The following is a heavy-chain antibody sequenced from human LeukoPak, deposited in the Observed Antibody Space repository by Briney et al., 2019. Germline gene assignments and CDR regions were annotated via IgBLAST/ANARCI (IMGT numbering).Heavy chain of an antibody. V-gene: IGHV4-34*01. CDR3: ARREGIVPAAVFDY. Sequence: PSETLSLTCAVYGGSFSGYYWSWIRQPPGKGLEWIGEINHSGSTNYNPSLKSRVTISVDTSKNQFSLKLSSVTAADTAVYYCARREGIVPAAVFDYWGQGTLVTVSS. J-gene: IGHJ4*02. CDR2: INHSGST. CDR1: GGSFSGYY. D-gene: IGHD2-2*01.